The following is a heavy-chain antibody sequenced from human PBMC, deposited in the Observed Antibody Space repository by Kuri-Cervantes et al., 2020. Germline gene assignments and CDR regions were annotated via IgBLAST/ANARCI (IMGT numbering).Heavy chain of an antibody. CDR1: GFTFSSYG. V-gene: IGHV3-33*01. CDR2: IWYDGSNK. CDR3: AREFDFLDV. J-gene: IGHJ6*04. D-gene: IGHD3-3*01. Sequence: GESLEISCAASGFTFSSYGMHWVRQAPGKGLEWVAVIWYDGSNKYYADSVKGRFTISRDNSKNTLYLQMNSLRAEDTAVYYCAREFDFLDVWGKGTTVTVSS.